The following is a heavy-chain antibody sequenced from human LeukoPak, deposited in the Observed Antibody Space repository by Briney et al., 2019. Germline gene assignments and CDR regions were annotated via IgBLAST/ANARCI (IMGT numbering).Heavy chain of an antibody. Sequence: SETLSLTCTVSGGSISTYYWSWIRQSPGKGLEWIGYIYYSGNTYYNPSLKSRVTISVDTSKNQFSLKLSSVTAADTAVYYCAGIAVAGTYYYYYYGMDVWGQGTTVTVSS. CDR3: AGIAVAGTYYYYYYGMDV. D-gene: IGHD6-19*01. J-gene: IGHJ6*02. CDR1: GGSISTYY. CDR2: IYYSGNT. V-gene: IGHV4-59*06.